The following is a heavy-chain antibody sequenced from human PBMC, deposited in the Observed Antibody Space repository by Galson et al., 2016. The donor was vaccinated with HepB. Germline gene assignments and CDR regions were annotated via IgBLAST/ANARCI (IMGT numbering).Heavy chain of an antibody. Sequence: SVKVSCKASGYTFTSYGISWVRQAPGQGLEWMGWSSAYNGNKKYAQKFQGRVIMNTEPSTSTEYMELRSLRPDDTAVYYCARGRRVALFGMDVWGQGTTVTVPS. V-gene: IGHV1-18*01. J-gene: IGHJ6*02. CDR1: GYTFTSYG. CDR2: SSAYNGNK. D-gene: IGHD3-3*01. CDR3: ARGRRVALFGMDV.